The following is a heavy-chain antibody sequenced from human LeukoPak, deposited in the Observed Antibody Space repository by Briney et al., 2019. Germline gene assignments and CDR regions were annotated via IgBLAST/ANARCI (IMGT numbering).Heavy chain of an antibody. CDR3: ARDRWHKNNWFDP. D-gene: IGHD2-21*01. V-gene: IGHV1-2*02. CDR2: INPNSGGT. Sequence: ASVKVFCKASGYTFTGYYMHWVRQAPGQGLEWMGWINPNSGGTNYAQKFQGRVTMTRDTSISTAYMELSRLRSDDTAVYYCARDRWHKNNWFDPWGQGTLVTVSS. CDR1: GYTFTGYY. J-gene: IGHJ5*02.